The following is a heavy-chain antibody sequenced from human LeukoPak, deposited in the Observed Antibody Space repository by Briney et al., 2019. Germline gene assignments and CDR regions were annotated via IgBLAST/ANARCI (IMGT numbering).Heavy chain of an antibody. CDR3: ARDFDDRLDY. CDR1: GFTVSTNY. Sequence: GGSLRLSCVASGFTVSTNYMTWVRQVPGKGLEWVSVIYSGGSTYYADSVKGRFTISRDNSKNTLFLQMNSLRAEDTAVYYCARDFDDRLDYWGQGTLVTVSS. D-gene: IGHD1-1*01. J-gene: IGHJ4*02. CDR2: IYSGGST. V-gene: IGHV3-53*01.